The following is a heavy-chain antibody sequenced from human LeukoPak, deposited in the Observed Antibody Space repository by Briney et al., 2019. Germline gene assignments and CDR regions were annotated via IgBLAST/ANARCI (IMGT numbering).Heavy chain of an antibody. D-gene: IGHD1-7*01. CDR1: GYSSPDYW. V-gene: IGHV5-51*01. CDR3: ARRLGTTEDFDY. J-gene: IGHJ4*02. Sequence: ESLKISCKVSGYSSPDYWIGWVRQMPGKGLEWMGIIYPADSDTKYSPSFQGQVTISADKSISTAYLQWSSLKASDTAMYYCARRLGTTEDFDYWGQGTLVTVSS. CDR2: IYPADSDT.